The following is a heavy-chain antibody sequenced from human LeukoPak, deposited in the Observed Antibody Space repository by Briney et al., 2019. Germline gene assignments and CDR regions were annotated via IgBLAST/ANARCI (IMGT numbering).Heavy chain of an antibody. CDR2: ITSGGGT. J-gene: IGHJ4*02. CDR1: GFTFSSYA. Sequence: PGGSLRLSCAASGFTFSSYAMTWVRQAPGQGLEWVSGITSGGGTYYADSVKGRFTISRDNSKNTLYVQMNSLRAEDTAVYCCAKSVGSGSYYNNDCWGQGTLVTVSS. D-gene: IGHD3-10*01. CDR3: AKSVGSGSYYNNDC. V-gene: IGHV3-23*01.